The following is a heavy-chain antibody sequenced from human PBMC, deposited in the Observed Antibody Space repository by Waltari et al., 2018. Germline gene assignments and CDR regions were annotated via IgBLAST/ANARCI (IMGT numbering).Heavy chain of an antibody. CDR3: AKLGSRHQALNFDY. V-gene: IGHV3-23*01. D-gene: IGHD3-16*01. J-gene: IGHJ4*02. CDR1: GLTFRSYA. Sequence: EAQLLGSGGRLVQPGGSLRLSCAASGLTFRSYAMSWVRQAPGKGLEWVSAISASDESTYYGDSVKGRFTISRDNSKNTLYLQINSLRAEDTALYYCAKLGSRHQALNFDYWGQGTLVTVSS. CDR2: ISASDEST.